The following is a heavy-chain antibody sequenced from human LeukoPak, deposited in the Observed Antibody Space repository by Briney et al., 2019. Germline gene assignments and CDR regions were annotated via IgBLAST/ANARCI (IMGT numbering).Heavy chain of an antibody. CDR2: MNPNSGNT. V-gene: IGHV1-8*01. J-gene: IGHJ5*02. D-gene: IGHD4-23*01. CDR1: GYTFTRYD. Sequence: GASVKVSCKASGYTFTRYDLNWVRQATGQGLEWIGWMNPNSGNTGYAQKFQGRVTLTRSTSISTVYMELRSLTSEDTAVYYCARDYGGNSGWFDPWGQGTLVTVSS. CDR3: ARDYGGNSGWFDP.